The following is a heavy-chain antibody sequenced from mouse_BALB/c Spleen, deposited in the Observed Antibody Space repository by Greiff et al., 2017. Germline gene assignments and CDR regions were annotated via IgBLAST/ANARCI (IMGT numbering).Heavy chain of an antibody. CDR2: IWSGGST. CDR1: GFSLTSYG. CDR3: ARNRNDYLYATDY. V-gene: IGHV2-2*02. Sequence: QVHVKQSGPGLVQPSQSLSITCTVSGFSLTSYGVHWVRQSPGKGLEWLGVIWSGGSTDYNAAFISRLSISKDNSKSQVFFKMNSLQANDTAIYYCARNRNDYLYATDYWGQGTSVTVSS. J-gene: IGHJ4*01. D-gene: IGHD2-4*01.